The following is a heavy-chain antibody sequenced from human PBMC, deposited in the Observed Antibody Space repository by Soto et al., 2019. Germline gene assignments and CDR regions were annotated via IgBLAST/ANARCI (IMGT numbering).Heavy chain of an antibody. CDR3: ARDGVGATSFDY. CDR2: IIPSDRRT. CDR1: GYTFTRYF. Sequence: ASVKVSCTASGYTFTRYFMHWVRQAPGQGLEWMGVIIPSDRRTSYAQKFQGRVTITRDKSTSTAYMELSSLRSDDTAVYYCARDGVGATSFDYWGQGTLVTSPQ. V-gene: IGHV1-46*01. J-gene: IGHJ4*02. D-gene: IGHD1-26*01.